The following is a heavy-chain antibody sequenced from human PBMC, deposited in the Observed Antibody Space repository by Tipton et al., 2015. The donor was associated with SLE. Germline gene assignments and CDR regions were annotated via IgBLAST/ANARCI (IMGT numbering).Heavy chain of an antibody. CDR2: ISGSGSDI. CDR3: TRDLYASGHAIFDA. CDR1: GFTFSSHS. D-gene: IGHD2-8*01. Sequence: SLRLSCAASGFTFSSHSMHWVRHAPGKGLEWVSSISGSGSDIHYADSMKGRCTVSRDNAENSLFLQMNNLRVEDTAVYYCTRDLYASGHAIFDAWGQGTLVTVSS. V-gene: IGHV3-21*03. J-gene: IGHJ5*02.